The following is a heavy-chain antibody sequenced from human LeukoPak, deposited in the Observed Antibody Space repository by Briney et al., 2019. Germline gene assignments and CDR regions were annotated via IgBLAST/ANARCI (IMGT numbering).Heavy chain of an antibody. CDR2: IYYSGST. CDR1: GGSISSGGYY. Sequence: SQTLSLTCTVSGGSISSGGYYWSWIRQHPGKGLEWTGYIYYSGSTYYNPSLKSRVTISVDTSKNQFSLKLSSVTAADTAVYYCARVEDDYNWFDPWGQGTLVTVSS. CDR3: ARVEDDYNWFDP. D-gene: IGHD2-15*01. J-gene: IGHJ5*02. V-gene: IGHV4-31*03.